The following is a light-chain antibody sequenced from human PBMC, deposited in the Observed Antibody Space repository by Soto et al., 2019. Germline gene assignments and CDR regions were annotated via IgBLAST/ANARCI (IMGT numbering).Light chain of an antibody. CDR3: QQYGSSSWT. J-gene: IGKJ1*01. CDR2: GAS. V-gene: IGKV3-20*01. Sequence: EIVLTQSPGTLSLSPGERATLSCRASQSVSSSYLAWYQQKPGQAPRLLIYGASSGATGVPDRFSGSGSGTDFTLTISRPEPEDFAVYYCQQYGSSSWTFGQGTKVDIK. CDR1: QSVSSSY.